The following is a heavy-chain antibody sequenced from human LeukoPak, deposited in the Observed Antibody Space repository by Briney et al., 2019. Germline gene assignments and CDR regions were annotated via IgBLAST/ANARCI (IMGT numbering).Heavy chain of an antibody. CDR2: INPSGGST. CDR3: ARQQLANWFDP. J-gene: IGHJ5*02. CDR1: GYTLTSYY. D-gene: IGHD6-13*01. V-gene: IGHV1-46*01. Sequence: GASVKVSCKASGYTLTSYYMHWVRQAPGQGLEWMGIINPSGGSTSYAQKFQGRVTMTRDTSTSTVYMELSSLRSEDTAVYYCARQQLANWFDPWAREPWSPSPQ.